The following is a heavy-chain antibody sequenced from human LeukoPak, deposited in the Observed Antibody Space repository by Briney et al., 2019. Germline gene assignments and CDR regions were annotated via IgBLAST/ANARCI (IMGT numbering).Heavy chain of an antibody. Sequence: GGSLRLSCAASGLTVSSNYMTWVRQAPRKGLEWVSLIYSGGDTYYADSVKGRFAISRGNSKNTVYLQMNSLRAEDTAVYYCASLPGGGYWGQGTLVTVSS. CDR2: IYSGGDT. CDR1: GLTVSSNY. D-gene: IGHD7-27*01. CDR3: ASLPGGGY. V-gene: IGHV3-66*02. J-gene: IGHJ4*02.